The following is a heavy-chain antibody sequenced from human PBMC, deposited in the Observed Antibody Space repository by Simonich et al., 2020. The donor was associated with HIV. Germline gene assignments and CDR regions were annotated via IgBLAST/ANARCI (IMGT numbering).Heavy chain of an antibody. D-gene: IGHD3-10*01. CDR3: ARHEGSGAYDDPFDI. J-gene: IGHJ3*02. CDR2: IYSSGSI. V-gene: IGHV4-59*08. CDR1: GGSISSYY. Sequence: QVQLQESGPGLVKPSETLSLTCTVSGGSISSYYWSWIRQPPGKGLEWIGYIYSSGSINYNPSLKNRVTIFVDTSNNQFSLKVTSVTAADTALYYCARHEGSGAYDDPFDIWGQGTMVTVSS.